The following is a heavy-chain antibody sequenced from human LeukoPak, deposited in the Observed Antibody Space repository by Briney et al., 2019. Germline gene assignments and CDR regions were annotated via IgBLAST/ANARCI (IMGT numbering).Heavy chain of an antibody. V-gene: IGHV3-23*01. Sequence: GGSLRLSCAASGFTFSSHAMSWVRQAPGKGLEWVSAISGSGGSTYYAPSVKGRFTISRDNSKNTLYLQMNSLRAEDTAVYYCAKDASVVVAASETDYWGQGTLVTVSS. J-gene: IGHJ4*02. CDR3: AKDASVVVAASETDY. D-gene: IGHD2-15*01. CDR2: ISGSGGST. CDR1: GFTFSSHA.